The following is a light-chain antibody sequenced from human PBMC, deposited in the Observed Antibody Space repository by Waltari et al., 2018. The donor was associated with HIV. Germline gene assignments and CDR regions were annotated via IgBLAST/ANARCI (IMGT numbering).Light chain of an antibody. V-gene: IGLV2-14*01. CDR1: NSDLGGYTY. CDR2: EVS. J-gene: IGLJ3*02. CDR3: TSYTTSSTL. Sequence: QSALTQPASVSGSPGQSITISCTGSNSDLGGYTYVSWYQQHPGNAPKLMIYEVSNRPSGVSNRFSGSKSGNTASLTISGLQAEDEADYYCTSYTTSSTLFGGGTKLTVL.